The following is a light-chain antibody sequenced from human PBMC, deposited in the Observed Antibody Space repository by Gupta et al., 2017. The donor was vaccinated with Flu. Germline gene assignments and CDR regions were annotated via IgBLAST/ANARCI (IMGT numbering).Light chain of an antibody. CDR2: DTS. CDR3: LLSYSGARHQ. V-gene: IGLV7-46*01. J-gene: IGLJ3*02. Sequence: QAVVTQEPSLTVSPGGTVTLTCGSSTGDVTSGHFPYWFQQKPGQAPRTLIYDTSDKHSWTPARFSGSLLGGKAALTLSGAQPEDEAEYYCLLSYSGARHQFGGGTKLTVL. CDR1: TGDVTSGHF.